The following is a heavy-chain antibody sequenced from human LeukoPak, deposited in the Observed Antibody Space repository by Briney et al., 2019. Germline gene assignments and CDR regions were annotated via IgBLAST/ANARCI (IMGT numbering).Heavy chain of an antibody. J-gene: IGHJ5*02. D-gene: IGHD3-16*01. CDR1: GFTFSSYG. Sequence: GGSLRLSCAASGFTFSSYGMHWVRQAPGKGLEWVAFIRYDGSNKYYADSVKGRFTISRDNSKNTPYLQMNSLRAEDTAVYYCAKGSRGSNQNWFDPWGQGTLVTVSS. CDR2: IRYDGSNK. V-gene: IGHV3-30*02. CDR3: AKGSRGSNQNWFDP.